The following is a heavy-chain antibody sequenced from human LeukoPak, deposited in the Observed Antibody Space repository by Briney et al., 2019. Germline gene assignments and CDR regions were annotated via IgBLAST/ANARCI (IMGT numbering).Heavy chain of an antibody. CDR2: ISAFNDNT. V-gene: IGHV1-18*04. CDR1: GYTFTNYG. D-gene: IGHD3-10*01. CDR3: ARVVRGIRGYYYYYLDV. J-gene: IGHJ6*03. Sequence: ASVKVSCKASGYTFTNYGISWVRQAPGQGLEWMGWISAFNDNTDYAENLQGRVTMTTDTSTSTAYMELRSLRSDDTAVYYCARVVRGIRGYYYYYLDVWGKGTTVTVSS.